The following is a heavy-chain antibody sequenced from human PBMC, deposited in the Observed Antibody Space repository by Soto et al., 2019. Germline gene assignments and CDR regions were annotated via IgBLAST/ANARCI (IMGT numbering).Heavy chain of an antibody. V-gene: IGHV5-51*01. Sequence: GESLNISCNGSGYSLTSYWIGWVRKMPGKGLELMGIIYPGDSDTSYSPSFQGQVTISADKSISTTYLQWSSLKASDTAIYYCARPFDTSGWYDFWGQGTLVTVSS. J-gene: IGHJ5*01. CDR3: ARPFDTSGWYDF. D-gene: IGHD6-19*01. CDR2: IYPGDSDT. CDR1: GYSLTSYW.